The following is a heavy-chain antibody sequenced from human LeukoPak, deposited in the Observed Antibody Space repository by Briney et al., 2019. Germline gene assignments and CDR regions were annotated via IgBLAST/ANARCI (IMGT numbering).Heavy chain of an antibody. V-gene: IGHV3-48*04. Sequence: PGGSLRLSCAASGFTFSSYSMNWVRQAPGKGLEWVSYISSSGSTIYYADSVKGRFTISRDNAKNSLYLQMNSLRAEDTAVYYCARPLRYFDWLTDWGQGTLVTVSS. J-gene: IGHJ4*02. CDR3: ARPLRYFDWLTD. CDR2: ISSSGSTI. D-gene: IGHD3-9*01. CDR1: GFTFSSYS.